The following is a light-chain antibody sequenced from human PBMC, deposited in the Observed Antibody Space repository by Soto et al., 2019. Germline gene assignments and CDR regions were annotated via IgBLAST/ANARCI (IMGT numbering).Light chain of an antibody. J-gene: IGKJ2*03. CDR2: AVS. V-gene: IGKV3-20*01. Sequence: DIVLTQSPGTLSLSPGERATLSCRASQSVDSRYLAWYQQKPGQAPRLVIHAVSRRATGIPERFSGSGSGTDFTLTISRLEPEDFAEYYCQQYGSSPRYSFGQGTYLEIK. CDR3: QQYGSSPRYS. CDR1: QSVDSRY.